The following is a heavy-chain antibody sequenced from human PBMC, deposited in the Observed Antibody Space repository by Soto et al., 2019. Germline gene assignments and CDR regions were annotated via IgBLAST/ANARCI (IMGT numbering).Heavy chain of an antibody. CDR1: GGSIISYY. D-gene: IGHD1-26*01. CDR2: IYYSGST. V-gene: IGHV4-59*01. CDR3: ARVVGGSYQRYNWFDP. Sequence: SETLSLTCSVSGGSIISYYCIFIRQSPWKGLEWIGYIYYSGSTKYNPSLKSRVTISVDTSKNQFSLKLSSVTAADTAMYYCARVVGGSYQRYNWFDPWGQGTLVTVSS. J-gene: IGHJ5*02.